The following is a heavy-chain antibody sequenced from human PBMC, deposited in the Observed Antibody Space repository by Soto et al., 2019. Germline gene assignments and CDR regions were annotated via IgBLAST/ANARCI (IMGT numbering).Heavy chain of an antibody. Sequence: GGSLRLSCAASGFTFSSYSMNWVRQAPGKGLEWVSYISSSSSTIYYADSVKGRFTISRDNAKNSLYLQMNSLGDEDTAVYYCARDRSGPAGIVGATYIFDYWGQGTLVTVSS. D-gene: IGHD1-26*01. CDR2: ISSSSSTI. CDR1: GFTFSSYS. J-gene: IGHJ4*02. CDR3: ARDRSGPAGIVGATYIFDY. V-gene: IGHV3-48*02.